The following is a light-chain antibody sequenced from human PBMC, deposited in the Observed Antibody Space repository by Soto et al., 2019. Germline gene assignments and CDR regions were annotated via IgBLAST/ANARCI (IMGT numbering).Light chain of an antibody. Sequence: EIVLTQSPATLSLSPGERATLSCRASQSVSSYLAWYQQKPGQAPRLLIYDASNRATGIPARFSGSGSETDFTHAISSLEPEDFAVYYCQQRSNWPLFTFGPGTKVDI. V-gene: IGKV3-11*01. CDR1: QSVSSY. CDR3: QQRSNWPLFT. J-gene: IGKJ3*01. CDR2: DAS.